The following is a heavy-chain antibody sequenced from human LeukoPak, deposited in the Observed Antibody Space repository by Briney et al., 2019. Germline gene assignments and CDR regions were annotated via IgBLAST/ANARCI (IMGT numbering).Heavy chain of an antibody. CDR1: GFTFTNYA. J-gene: IGHJ4*02. D-gene: IGHD2-21*01. CDR2: ISDTYATT. CDR3: VRHDSFIPF. Sequence: GGSLRLSCAASGFTFTNYAMTWVRQAPGKGLEWVSSISDTYATTYYTDSVKGRCTISRDNSKNTVYLQLNNLRAEDTAVYFCVRHDSFIPFWGQGTLVSLSS. V-gene: IGHV3-23*01.